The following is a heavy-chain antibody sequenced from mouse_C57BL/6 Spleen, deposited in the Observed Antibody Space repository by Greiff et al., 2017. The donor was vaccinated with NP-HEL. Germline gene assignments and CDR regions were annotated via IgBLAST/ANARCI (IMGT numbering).Heavy chain of an antibody. CDR2: IDPNSGGT. CDR1: GYTFTSYW. J-gene: IGHJ3*01. V-gene: IGHV1-72*01. Sequence: QVQLQQPGAELVKPGASVKLSCKASGYTFTSYWMHWVKQRPGRGLEWIGRIDPNSGGTKYNEKFKSKATLTVDKPSSTAYMQLSSLTSKDSAVYYCARGRIYYDYDGFAYWGQGTLVTVSA. D-gene: IGHD2-4*01. CDR3: ARGRIYYDYDGFAY.